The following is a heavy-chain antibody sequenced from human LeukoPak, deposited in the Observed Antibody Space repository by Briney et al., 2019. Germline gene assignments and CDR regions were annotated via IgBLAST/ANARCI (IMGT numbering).Heavy chain of an antibody. CDR2: IYYSGST. D-gene: IGHD6-19*01. V-gene: IGHV4-59*01. CDR3: ARVLYDSSGWYSAFDI. Sequence: SETLSLTCIVSGDSITKYSWSWIRQPPGKGLEWIGYIYYSGSTNYNPSLKSRVTISVDTSKNQFSLKLSSVTAADTAVYYCARVLYDSSGWYSAFDIWGQGTMVTVSS. J-gene: IGHJ3*02. CDR1: GDSITKYS.